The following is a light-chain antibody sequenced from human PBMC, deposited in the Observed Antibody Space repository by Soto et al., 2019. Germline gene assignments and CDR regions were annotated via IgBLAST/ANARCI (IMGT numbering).Light chain of an antibody. CDR3: QQRSNWPLT. CDR2: DAS. Sequence: EIVLIQCPATRCFSPGERATLSCRDSHSVSSYLVWYQQKPGQAPRLLIYDASNRATGIPARFSGSGSGTDFTLTISSLEPEDSAVYYCQQRSNWPLTFGGGTKVDIK. J-gene: IGKJ4*01. V-gene: IGKV3-11*01. CDR1: HSVSSY.